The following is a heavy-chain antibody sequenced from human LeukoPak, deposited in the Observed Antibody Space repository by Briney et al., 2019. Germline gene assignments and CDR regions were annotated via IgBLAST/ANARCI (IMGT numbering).Heavy chain of an antibody. D-gene: IGHD5-18*01. CDR3: ARDFPVDTAMVSFYFDY. CDR1: GFTFSSYA. V-gene: IGHV3-30*04. Sequence: GRSLRLSCAASGFTFSSYAMHWVGQALGKGLEWVAVISYDGSNKYYADSVKGRFTISRDNSKNTLYLQMDSLRAEDTAVYYCARDFPVDTAMVSFYFDYWGQGTLVTVSS. CDR2: ISYDGSNK. J-gene: IGHJ4*02.